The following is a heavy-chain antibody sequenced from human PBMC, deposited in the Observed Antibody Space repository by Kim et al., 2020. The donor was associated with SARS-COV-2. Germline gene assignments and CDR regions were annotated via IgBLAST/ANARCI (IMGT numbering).Heavy chain of an antibody. Sequence: GGSLRLSCAASGFTFDDYTMHWVRQAPGKGLEWVSSISWNSGSVGFADSVKGRFNISRDNAKFSLYLQMNSLRPDDTALYFCAQGAYSSSWYSLVSWGQG. D-gene: IGHD6-13*01. CDR1: GFTFDDYT. CDR3: AQGAYSSSWYSLVS. J-gene: IGHJ1*01. V-gene: IGHV3-9*01. CDR2: ISWNSGSV.